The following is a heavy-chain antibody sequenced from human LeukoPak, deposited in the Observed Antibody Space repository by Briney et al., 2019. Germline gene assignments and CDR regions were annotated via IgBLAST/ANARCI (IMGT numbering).Heavy chain of an antibody. D-gene: IGHD3-3*01. V-gene: IGHV4-61*02. J-gene: IGHJ3*02. CDR1: GGSISSGSYY. Sequence: SETLSLTCTVSGGSISSGSYYWSWIRQPAGKGLEWIGRIYTSGSTNYNPSLKSRVTISVDTSKNQFSLKLSSVTAADTAVYYCAGRYYDFCSGYLAHAFDIWGQGTMVTVSS. CDR3: AGRYYDFCSGYLAHAFDI. CDR2: IYTSGST.